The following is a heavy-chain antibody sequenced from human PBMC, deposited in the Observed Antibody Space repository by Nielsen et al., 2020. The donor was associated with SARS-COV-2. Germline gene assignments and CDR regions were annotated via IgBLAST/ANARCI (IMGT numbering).Heavy chain of an antibody. J-gene: IGHJ4*02. CDR3: ARFGDSSGWYNFDY. CDR1: GFTFSSYG. Sequence: GSLRLSCAASGFTFSSYGMHWVRQAPGKGLEWIGEINHSGSTNYNPSLKSRVTISVDTSKNQFSLKLSSVTAADTAVYYCARFGDSSGWYNFDYWGQGTLVTVSS. V-gene: IGHV4-34*01. D-gene: IGHD6-19*01. CDR2: INHSGST.